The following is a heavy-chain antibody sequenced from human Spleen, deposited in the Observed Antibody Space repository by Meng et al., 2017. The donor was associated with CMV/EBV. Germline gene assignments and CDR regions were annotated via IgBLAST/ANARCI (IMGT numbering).Heavy chain of an antibody. D-gene: IGHD3-10*01. CDR3: AQTRLLAFGELY. CDR1: GYTFTSYG. Sequence: ASVKVSCKASGYTFTSYGISWVRQAPGQGLEWMGWISAYNGNTNYAQKLQGRLTITKDTSKNQVVLTMTNMDPVDTGTYYCAQTRLLAFGELYWGQGTLVTVSS. V-gene: IGHV1-18*01. J-gene: IGHJ4*02. CDR2: ISAYNGNT.